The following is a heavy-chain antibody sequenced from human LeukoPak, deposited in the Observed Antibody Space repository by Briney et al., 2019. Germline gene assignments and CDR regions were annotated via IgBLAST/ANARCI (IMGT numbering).Heavy chain of an antibody. V-gene: IGHV3-21*01. CDR3: ARDRYSSGWVGDDAFDI. CDR1: GFTFSTYS. Sequence: GGSLRLSCAASGFTFSTYSMNWVRQAPGKGLEWVSCISTSSIYIYYADAVKGRFTISRDNAKKSLFLHMNSLRAEDTAVYYCARDRYSSGWVGDDAFDIWGQGTMVTVSS. D-gene: IGHD6-19*01. CDR2: ISTSSIYI. J-gene: IGHJ3*02.